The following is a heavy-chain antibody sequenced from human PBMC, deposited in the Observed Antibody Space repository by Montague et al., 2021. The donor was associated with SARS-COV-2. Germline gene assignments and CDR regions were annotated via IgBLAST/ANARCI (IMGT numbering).Heavy chain of an antibody. CDR1: GYTLYGNW. Sequence: SLRLSCAVSGYTLYGNWMSWVRQAPGKGLEWVANIKLDGSEKYYVSSVKGRFTISGDNANNSLFLQMDNLRADDTAVYYCATGFGSDVWGQGTMVTVSS. V-gene: IGHV3-7*03. CDR3: ATGFGSDV. D-gene: IGHD1-1*01. J-gene: IGHJ3*01. CDR2: IKLDGSEK.